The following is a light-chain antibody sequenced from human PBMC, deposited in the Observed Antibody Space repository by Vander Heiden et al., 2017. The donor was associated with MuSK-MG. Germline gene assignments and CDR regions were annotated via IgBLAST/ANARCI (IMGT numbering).Light chain of an antibody. CDR1: QSVLYSSNNKYY. CDR2: WAS. Sequence: IVMSQSPDCLAVSLGERPTINSKSSQSVLYSSNNKYYLACYQQKPGQPPKLLIYWASTRESGVPDRSSGSGSGTDFTHTISSLQAEDVAVYYCQQYYSTPFTFGPGTKVDIK. J-gene: IGKJ3*01. CDR3: QQYYSTPFT. V-gene: IGKV4-1*01.